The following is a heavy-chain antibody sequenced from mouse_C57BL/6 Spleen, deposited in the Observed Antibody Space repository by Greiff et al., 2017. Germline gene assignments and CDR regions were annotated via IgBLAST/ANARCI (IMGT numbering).Heavy chain of an antibody. Sequence: QVQLQQSGAALVKPGASVKMSCTASGYTFTSYWITWVQPSPGQGLEWSGDIYPGSGSTNYNEKFKSKATLTVDTSSSTAYMQLSSLTSEDSAVYYCARSYEDGRAGDYWGQGTSVTVSS. CDR1: GYTFTSYW. CDR3: ARSYEDGRAGDY. D-gene: IGHD2-3*01. CDR2: IYPGSGST. V-gene: IGHV1-55*01. J-gene: IGHJ4*01.